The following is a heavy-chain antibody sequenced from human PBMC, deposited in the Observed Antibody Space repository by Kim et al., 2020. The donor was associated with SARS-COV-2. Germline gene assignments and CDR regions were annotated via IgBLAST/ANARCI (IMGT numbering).Heavy chain of an antibody. Sequence: GGSLRLSCAASGFTFRSYTMNWVRQAPGKGLEWVSCISSSNSYIYYADSVKGRFTISRDNAKNSLYLQMNSLRAEDTAVYYCAGDWAKEDYYGSGSYYKNPFDICGQGTMVTVSS. V-gene: IGHV3-21*01. CDR2: ISSSNSYI. J-gene: IGHJ3*02. D-gene: IGHD3-10*01. CDR1: GFTFRSYT. CDR3: AGDWAKEDYYGSGSYYKNPFDI.